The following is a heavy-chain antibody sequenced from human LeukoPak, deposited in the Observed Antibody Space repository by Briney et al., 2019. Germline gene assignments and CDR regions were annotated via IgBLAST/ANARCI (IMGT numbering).Heavy chain of an antibody. D-gene: IGHD6-13*01. CDR3: AKDSDELIAAAYNWFDP. J-gene: IGHJ5*02. CDR1: GFTLSSYE. Sequence: GGSLRLSCTVSGFTLSSYEMSWIRQAPGKGLEWVSSIDYDGGSGHYADSVKGRFTISRDNSNNTLFLHLSSLRAEDTAVYYCAKDSDELIAAAYNWFDPWGQGTLVTVSS. CDR2: IDYDGGSG. V-gene: IGHV3-23*01.